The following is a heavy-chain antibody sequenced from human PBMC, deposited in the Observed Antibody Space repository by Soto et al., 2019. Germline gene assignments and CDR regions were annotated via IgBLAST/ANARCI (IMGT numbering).Heavy chain of an antibody. CDR3: ARDKNPGYSGYEMPSAPLYYYYYGMDV. D-gene: IGHD5-12*01. Sequence: GGSLRLSCAASGFTLSSYAMHWVRQAPGKGLEWVAVISYDGSNKYYADSVKGRFTISRDNSKNTLYLQMNSLRAEDTAVYYCARDKNPGYSGYEMPSAPLYYYYYGMDVWCQATTVTVSS. J-gene: IGHJ6*02. CDR2: ISYDGSNK. V-gene: IGHV3-30-3*01. CDR1: GFTLSSYA.